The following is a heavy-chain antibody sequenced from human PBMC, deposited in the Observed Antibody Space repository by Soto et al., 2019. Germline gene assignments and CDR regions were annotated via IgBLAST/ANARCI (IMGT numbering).Heavy chain of an antibody. CDR1: GGSFSGYY. J-gene: IGHJ6*02. CDR2: IIDSGGST. D-gene: IGHD1-26*01. CDR3: GKGRSYYYYYGVDV. Sequence: XTLSLPFAVYGGSFSGYYWGWILQPPGKGLEWVSDIIDSGGSTYYADSVKGRFTISRDNSKSTLYLQMNSLRDEDSAVYYCGKGRSYYYYYGVDVWGQGTTVTVSS. V-gene: IGHV3-23*01.